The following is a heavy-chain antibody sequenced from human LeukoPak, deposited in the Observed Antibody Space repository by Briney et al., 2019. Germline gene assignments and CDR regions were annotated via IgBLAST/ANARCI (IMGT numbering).Heavy chain of an antibody. CDR1: GGTFSSYA. CDR3: ARAGVAVAGTGGGAFDI. Sequence: VASVKVSCKASGGTFSSYAISWVRQAPGQGLEWIGRIIPIFGTANYAQKFQGRVTITTDESTSTAYMELSSLRSEDTAVYYCARAGVAVAGTGGGAFDIWGQGTMVTVSS. CDR2: IIPIFGTA. D-gene: IGHD6-19*01. V-gene: IGHV1-69*05. J-gene: IGHJ3*02.